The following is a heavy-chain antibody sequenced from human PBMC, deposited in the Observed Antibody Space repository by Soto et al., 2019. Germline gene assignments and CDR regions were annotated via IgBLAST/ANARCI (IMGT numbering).Heavy chain of an antibody. CDR2: IYWDDDK. Sequence: QITLKESGPTLVKPTQTLTLTCTFSGFSFSTTGVGVGWIRQPPGKALEWLALIYWDDDKRYSPSLKTRLTITQDTSKNPGVLTMTNMDPVDTATYYCARRARVDAAIPFDYWGQGTLVTVSS. CDR3: ARRARVDAAIPFDY. J-gene: IGHJ4*02. CDR1: GFSFSTTGVG. V-gene: IGHV2-5*02. D-gene: IGHD5-18*01.